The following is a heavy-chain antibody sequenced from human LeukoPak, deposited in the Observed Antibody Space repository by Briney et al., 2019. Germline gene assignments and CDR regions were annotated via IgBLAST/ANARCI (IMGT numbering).Heavy chain of an antibody. D-gene: IGHD6-13*01. V-gene: IGHV4-59*08. CDR2: IYYSGTT. CDR1: GDSISSYY. CDR3: ARQAYSSNLGWFDP. Sequence: PSETLSLTCTVSGDSISSYYWSWIRQPPGKGLEYIGYIYYSGTTNYSPSLKSRVTISVDTSKNQFSLKLSSVTAADTAVYYCARQAYSSNLGWFDPWGQGTLVTVSS. J-gene: IGHJ5*02.